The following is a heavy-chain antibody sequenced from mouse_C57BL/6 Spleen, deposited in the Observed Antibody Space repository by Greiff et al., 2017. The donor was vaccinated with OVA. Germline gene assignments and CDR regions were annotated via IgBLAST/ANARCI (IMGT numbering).Heavy chain of an antibody. Sequence: QVQLQQPGAELVKPGASVKLSCKASGYTFTSYWMHWVKQRPGQGLEWIGMIHPNSGSTNYNEKFKSKATLTVDKSSSTAYMQLSSLTSEDSAVYYCARSPPDYYGSSYVYFDYWGQGTTLTVSS. CDR3: ARSPPDYYGSSYVYFDY. J-gene: IGHJ2*01. CDR1: GYTFTSYW. CDR2: IHPNSGST. D-gene: IGHD1-1*01. V-gene: IGHV1-64*01.